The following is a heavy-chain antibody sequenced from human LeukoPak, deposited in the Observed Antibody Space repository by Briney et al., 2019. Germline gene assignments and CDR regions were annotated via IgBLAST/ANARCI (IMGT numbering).Heavy chain of an antibody. Sequence: GGSLRLSCAASGFTFSSYWMSWVRQAPGKGLEWVANIKQDGSEKYYVDSVKGRFTISRDNAKNSLYLQMNSLRAEDTAVYYCAWGYCSSTSCYRPLYFDYWGQGTLVTVSS. CDR2: IKQDGSEK. CDR1: GFTFSSYW. J-gene: IGHJ4*02. CDR3: AWGYCSSTSCYRPLYFDY. D-gene: IGHD2-2*01. V-gene: IGHV3-7*01.